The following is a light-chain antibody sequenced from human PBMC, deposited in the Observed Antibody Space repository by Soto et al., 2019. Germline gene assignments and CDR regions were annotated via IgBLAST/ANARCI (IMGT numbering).Light chain of an antibody. CDR2: EVS. CDR3: YSYAGSNLYV. Sequence: QSALTQPPSASGSPGQSVTISCTGTSSDIGGYNYVSWYQQHPGKAPTFMIYEVSKRPSGVPDRFSGTKSGNTASLTVSGLQAEDEAAYYCYSYAGSNLYVFGTGTKLTVL. J-gene: IGLJ1*01. V-gene: IGLV2-8*01. CDR1: SSDIGGYNY.